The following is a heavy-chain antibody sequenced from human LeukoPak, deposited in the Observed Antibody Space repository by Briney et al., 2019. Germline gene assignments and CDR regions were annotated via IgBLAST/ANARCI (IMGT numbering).Heavy chain of an antibody. D-gene: IGHD2-21*02. CDR1: DYTFTSYG. Sequence: ASVKVSYKASDYTFTSYGISWVRQVPGQGLEWMGWISAHTGDTNYAQNLQGRVTMATDTSTSTAYMELRSLTSDDTAVYYCARDTMVTANWFDPWGQGTLVTVSS. V-gene: IGHV1-18*01. CDR3: ARDTMVTANWFDP. J-gene: IGHJ5*02. CDR2: ISAHTGDT.